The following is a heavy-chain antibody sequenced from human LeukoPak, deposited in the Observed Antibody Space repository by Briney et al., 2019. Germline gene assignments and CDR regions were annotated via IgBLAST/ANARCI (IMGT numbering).Heavy chain of an antibody. CDR2: IRYDGNIK. CDR1: GFTFSSYD. CDR3: AKAEGLYYDFWSGYWGAFDI. Sequence: PGGYLRLYCAASGFTFSSYDMHWVRQAPGKGREWGAFIRYDGNIKYFADSVKGRFTISRDNSKNTLYLQMNSLRAEDTAVYYCAKAEGLYYDFWSGYWGAFDIWGQGTMVTVSS. J-gene: IGHJ3*02. V-gene: IGHV3-30*02. D-gene: IGHD3-3*01.